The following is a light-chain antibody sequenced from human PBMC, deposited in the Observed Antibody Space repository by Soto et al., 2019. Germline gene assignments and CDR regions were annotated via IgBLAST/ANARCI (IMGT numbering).Light chain of an antibody. CDR1: QSVSSSY. V-gene: IGKV3-20*01. CDR2: GAS. J-gene: IGKJ4*01. Sequence: EIELTQSPATLSLSPGERATLSCRASQSVSSSYLAWYQQQPGQAPMLLIYGASCRATGIPDRFSGSGSGKVFTLTISRLAADDVAEYYCQQYGSSPLTFGGGTKVEIK. CDR3: QQYGSSPLT.